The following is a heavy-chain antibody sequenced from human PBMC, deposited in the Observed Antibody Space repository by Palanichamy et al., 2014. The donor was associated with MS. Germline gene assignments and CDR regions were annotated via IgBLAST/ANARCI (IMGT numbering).Heavy chain of an antibody. CDR1: GYTFTSYA. V-gene: IGHV1-3*01. CDR2: INAGNGNT. J-gene: IGHJ5*02. D-gene: IGHD3-22*01. Sequence: QVQLVQSGAEVKKPGASVKVSCKASGYTFTSYAMHWVRQAPGQRLEWMGWINAGNGNTKYSQKFQGRVTITRDTSASTAYMELSSLRSEDTAVYYCAREVGAYYDSSGYYQNWFDPWGQGTLVTVSS. CDR3: AREVGAYYDSSGYYQNWFDP.